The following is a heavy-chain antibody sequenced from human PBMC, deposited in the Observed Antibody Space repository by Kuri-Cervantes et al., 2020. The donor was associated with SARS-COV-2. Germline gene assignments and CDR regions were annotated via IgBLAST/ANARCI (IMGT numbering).Heavy chain of an antibody. D-gene: IGHD3-3*01. CDR3: ARVGRFLEWLLSVGGYYYYMDV. CDR1: GGSFSGYY. J-gene: IGHJ6*03. V-gene: IGHV4-34*01. CDR2: INHSGST. Sequence: SQTLSLTCAVYGGSFSGYYWSWIRQPPGKGLEWIWEINHSGSTNYNPSLKSRVTISVDTSKNQFSLKLSSVTAADTAVYYCARVGRFLEWLLSVGGYYYYMDVWGKGTTVTVSS.